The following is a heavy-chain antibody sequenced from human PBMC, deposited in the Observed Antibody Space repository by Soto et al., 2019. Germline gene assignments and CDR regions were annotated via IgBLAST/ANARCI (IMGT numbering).Heavy chain of an antibody. J-gene: IGHJ6*02. D-gene: IGHD2-2*01. CDR2: INPNSGGT. CDR1: GYTFTGYY. V-gene: IGHV1-2*04. CDR3: PRYEAEIVVVPAATRRMDV. Sequence: QVQLVQSGAEVKKPGASVKVSCKASGYTFTGYYMHWVRQAPGQGLEWMGWINPNSGGTHYAQKLPGWLTMIRDTSISTAYMELSRLRSDDTAAYYCPRYEAEIVVVPAATRRMDVWGQGTTVTVSS.